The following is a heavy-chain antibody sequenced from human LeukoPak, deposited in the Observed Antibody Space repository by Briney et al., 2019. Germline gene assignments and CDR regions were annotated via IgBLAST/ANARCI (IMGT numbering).Heavy chain of an antibody. CDR2: IYHSGST. Sequence: SETLSLTCAVSGGSISSGGYSWSWLRQPPGKGLEWIGYIYHSGSTNYNPSLKSRVTISVDTSKNQFSLKLSSVTAADTAVYYCARAHGGNSPAEYFQHWGQGTLVTVSS. CDR1: GGSISSGGYS. CDR3: ARAHGGNSPAEYFQH. V-gene: IGHV4-30-2*01. D-gene: IGHD4-23*01. J-gene: IGHJ1*01.